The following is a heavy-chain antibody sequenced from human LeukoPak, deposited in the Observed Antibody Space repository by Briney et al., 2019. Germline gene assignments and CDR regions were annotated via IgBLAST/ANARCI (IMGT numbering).Heavy chain of an antibody. CDR3: AREGLLTTCLDY. D-gene: IGHD2-15*01. V-gene: IGHV1-2*02. J-gene: IGHJ4*02. CDR2: INPYSGDT. Sequence: ASVKVSCKASGYTFTGYYMYWMRQAPGQGLEWMGWINPYSGDTNYAQKFQGRVTMTRDTSISTAYMELSRLRFDDTAVYYCAREGLLTTCLDYWGQGTLVTVSS. CDR1: GYTFTGYY.